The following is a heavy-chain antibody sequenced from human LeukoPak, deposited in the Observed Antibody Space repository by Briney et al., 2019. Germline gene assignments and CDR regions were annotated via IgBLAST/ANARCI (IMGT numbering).Heavy chain of an antibody. CDR2: ISPASDTI. CDR1: GFTFSSYN. Sequence: PGGSLRLSCAASGFTFSSYNMKWVRQAPGKGLEWVSYISPASDTIHYADSMRGRFTISRDNAKNSLYLQMNSLGAEDTAVYYCARDVYYGSGTFGYWGQGTLVTVSS. CDR3: ARDVYYGSGTFGY. V-gene: IGHV3-48*01. J-gene: IGHJ4*02. D-gene: IGHD3-10*01.